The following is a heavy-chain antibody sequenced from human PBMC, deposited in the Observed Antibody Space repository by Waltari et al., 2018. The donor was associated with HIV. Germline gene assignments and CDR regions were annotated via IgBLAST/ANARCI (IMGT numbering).Heavy chain of an antibody. CDR1: GGTFLTYD. CDR2: ITPILSVP. V-gene: IGHV1-69*04. D-gene: IGHD3-10*01. J-gene: IGHJ6*02. CDR3: AREGGVSFPGAMDV. Sequence: QVQLVQSGTEVKKPGSSVKVACKTSGGTFLTYDISWVRQAPGKGLEWMGKITPILSVPNYAQKFQGRITITADKSTRTAYMELTSLRSDDTAVYYCAREGGVSFPGAMDVWGQGTTITVSS.